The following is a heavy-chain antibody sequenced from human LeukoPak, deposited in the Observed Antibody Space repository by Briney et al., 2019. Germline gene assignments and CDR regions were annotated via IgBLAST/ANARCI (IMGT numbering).Heavy chain of an antibody. Sequence: ASVKVSCKASGYTFTSYDINWVRQATGQGLEWMGWISAYNGNTNYAQKLQGRVTMTTDTSTSTAYMELRSLRSDDTAVYYCARAGASRTIFGVAVFDYWGQGTLVTVSS. D-gene: IGHD3-3*01. V-gene: IGHV1-18*01. CDR2: ISAYNGNT. CDR1: GYTFTSYD. J-gene: IGHJ4*02. CDR3: ARAGASRTIFGVAVFDY.